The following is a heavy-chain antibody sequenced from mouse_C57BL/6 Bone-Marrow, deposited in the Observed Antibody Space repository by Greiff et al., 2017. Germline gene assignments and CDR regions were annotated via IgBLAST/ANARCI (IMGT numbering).Heavy chain of an antibody. CDR2: IDPENGDT. D-gene: IGHD3-1*01. V-gene: IGHV14-4*01. CDR3: TTGSSYYFDY. J-gene: IGHJ2*01. CDR1: GFNINDDY. Sequence: EVQLQQSGAELVRPGASVKLSCTASGFNINDDYMHWVKQRPEQGLEWIGWIDPENGDTEYASKFQGNATITADTSSNTAYLQLSSMTSEDTAVYYCTTGSSYYFDYWGQGTTLTVSS.